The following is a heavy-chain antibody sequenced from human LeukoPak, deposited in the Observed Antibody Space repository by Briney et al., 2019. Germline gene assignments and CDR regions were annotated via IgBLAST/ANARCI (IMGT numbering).Heavy chain of an antibody. D-gene: IGHD2-15*01. CDR3: AGSFGRHLGYYYYMDV. J-gene: IGHJ6*03. CDR2: INPNSGGT. CDR1: GYTFTGYY. Sequence: GASVKVSCKASGYTFTGYYMHWVRQAPGQGLEWMGWINPNSGGTNYAQKFQGRVTMTRDTSISTAYMELSRLRSDDTAVYYCAGSFGRHLGYYYYMDVWGKGTTVTVSS. V-gene: IGHV1-2*02.